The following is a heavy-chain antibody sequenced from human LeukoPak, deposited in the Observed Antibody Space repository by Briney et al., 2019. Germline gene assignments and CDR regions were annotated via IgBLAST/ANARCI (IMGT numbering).Heavy chain of an antibody. CDR3: AKDPDSSGWYKLDY. D-gene: IGHD6-19*01. CDR2: ISYDGSNK. J-gene: IGHJ4*02. Sequence: PGGSLRLSCAASGFTFSSYGMHWVRQAPGKGLEWVAVISYDGSNKYYADSVKGRFTISRDNSKNTLYLQMNSLRAEDTAVYYCAKDPDSSGWYKLDYWGQGTLVTVSS. V-gene: IGHV3-30*18. CDR1: GFTFSSYG.